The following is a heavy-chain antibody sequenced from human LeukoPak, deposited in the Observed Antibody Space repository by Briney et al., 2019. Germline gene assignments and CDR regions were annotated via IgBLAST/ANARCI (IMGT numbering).Heavy chain of an antibody. CDR2: IYYSGST. J-gene: IGHJ4*02. Sequence: SETLSPTCTVSGGSISSGGYYWSWIRQHPGKGLEWIGYIYYSGSTYYNPSLKSRVTISVDTSKNQFSLKLSSVTAADTAVYYCARGRPYYDILTGYFFDYWGQGTLVTVSS. D-gene: IGHD3-9*01. CDR3: ARGRPYYDILTGYFFDY. V-gene: IGHV4-31*03. CDR1: GGSISSGGYY.